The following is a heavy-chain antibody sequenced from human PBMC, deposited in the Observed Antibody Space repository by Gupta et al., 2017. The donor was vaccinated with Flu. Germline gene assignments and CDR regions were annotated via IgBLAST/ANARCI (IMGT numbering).Heavy chain of an antibody. CDR2: LYHGGES. D-gene: IGHD3-22*01. J-gene: IGHJ2*01. CDR1: GYSISRAYY. V-gene: IGHV4-38-2*02. CDR3: ATYSRGYRYYYFDI. Sequence: QLQLRESGPGLLKTSETLPLTCSVSGYSISRAYYWGWVRLSPGRGLEWIGSLYHGGESYYNPSLKNRVAISTDASKRQYSLKIYSVTAADTAVYYCATYSRGYRYYYFDIWGPGTPVTVS.